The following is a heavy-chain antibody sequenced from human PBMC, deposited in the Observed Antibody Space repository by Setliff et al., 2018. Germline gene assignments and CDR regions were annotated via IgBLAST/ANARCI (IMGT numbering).Heavy chain of an antibody. Sequence: ASVKVSCKASGYTFTSYAMNWVRQAPGQGLEGMGWINTNTGDPTYAQGFTGWFVFSLYTSVSTAYLQISSRKAEDTAVYYCARVGGYSSGFGPDYYYYGMDVLGPGTTVTVSS. CDR3: ARVGGYSSGFGPDYYYYGMDV. CDR1: GYTFTSYA. D-gene: IGHD6-19*01. CDR2: INTNTGDP. J-gene: IGHJ6*02. V-gene: IGHV7-4-1*02.